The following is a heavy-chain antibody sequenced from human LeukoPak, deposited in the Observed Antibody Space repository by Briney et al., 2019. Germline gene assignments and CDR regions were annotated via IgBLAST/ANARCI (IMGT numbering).Heavy chain of an antibody. V-gene: IGHV1-3*01. CDR2: INAGNGNT. CDR3: ARGRGTGAFDI. Sequence: ASVKVSCKASGYTFTSYAMHWVRQAPGQRLEWMGWINAGNGNTKYSQKFRGRVTMTGDTSISTAYMELSSLISEDTAVYYCARGRGTGAFDIWGQGTMVTVSS. CDR1: GYTFTSYA. J-gene: IGHJ3*02. D-gene: IGHD7-27*01.